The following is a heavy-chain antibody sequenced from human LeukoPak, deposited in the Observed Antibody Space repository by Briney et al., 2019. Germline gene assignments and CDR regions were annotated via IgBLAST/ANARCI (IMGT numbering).Heavy chain of an antibody. D-gene: IGHD3-22*01. CDR2: IYPGDSAT. CDR3: ARRGYYDSSGYSNAFDI. J-gene: IGHJ3*02. V-gene: IGHV5-51*01. Sequence: KFGESLKISCKGFGYSFTTYWIGWVRQMPGKGLEWMGIIYPGDSATRYSPSFQGQVTISADKSISTAYLQWSSLKASDTAMYYCARRGYYDSSGYSNAFDIWGQGTMVTVSS. CDR1: GYSFTTYW.